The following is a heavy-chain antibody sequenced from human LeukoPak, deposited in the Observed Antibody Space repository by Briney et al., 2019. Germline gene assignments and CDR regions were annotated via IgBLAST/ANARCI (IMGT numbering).Heavy chain of an antibody. CDR3: AHRRQYYYGTSSYYNDFDY. V-gene: IGHV2-5*02. D-gene: IGHD3-22*01. Sequence: SGPTLVKPTQTLTLTCTFSGFSFSTSGVGVGWIRQPPGGALEWLALIYWDGDSRYSPSLKTRLIITTDTSKNQVVLTMTNMDPVDTATYYCAHRRQYYYGTSSYYNDFDYWGQGTLVTVSS. CDR2: IYWDGDS. J-gene: IGHJ4*02. CDR1: GFSFSTSGVG.